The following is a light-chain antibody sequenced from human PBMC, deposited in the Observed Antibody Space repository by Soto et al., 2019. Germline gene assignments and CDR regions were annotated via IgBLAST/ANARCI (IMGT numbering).Light chain of an antibody. CDR2: AAS. J-gene: IGKJ1*01. CDR1: QSISSY. V-gene: IGKV1-39*01. CDR3: QQSYSTPWT. Sequence: QMNQSPSSLSVSVGDRVTITCRASQSISSYLNWYQQKPGKAPKLLIYAASSLQSGVPSRFSGSGSGTDLTLTISSLQPEDFATYYCQQSYSTPWTFGQGTKVEIK.